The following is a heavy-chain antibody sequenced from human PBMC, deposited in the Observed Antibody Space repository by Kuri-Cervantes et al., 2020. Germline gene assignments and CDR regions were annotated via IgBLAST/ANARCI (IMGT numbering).Heavy chain of an antibody. Sequence: SETLSLTCTVSGGSISSGSYYWSRIRQPAGKGLEWIGRIYTSGSTNYNPSLKSRVTISVDTSKNQFSLKLSSVTAADTAVYYCARPAAAGSDYWGQGTLVTVSS. V-gene: IGHV4-61*02. CDR1: GGSISSGSYY. D-gene: IGHD6-13*01. J-gene: IGHJ4*02. CDR2: IYTSGST. CDR3: ARPAAAGSDY.